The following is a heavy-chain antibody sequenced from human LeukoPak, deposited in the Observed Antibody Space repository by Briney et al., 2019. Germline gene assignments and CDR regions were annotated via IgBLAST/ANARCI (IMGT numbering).Heavy chain of an antibody. CDR1: GGSISSYY. J-gene: IGHJ5*02. Sequence: SETLSLTCTVSGGSISSYYWSWIRQPPGKGLEWIVYIYYSGSTNYNPSLKSRVTISVDTSKSQFSLKLSSVTAADTAVYYCARAPSNSGYNWFDPWGQGTLVTVSS. CDR2: IYYSGST. V-gene: IGHV4-59*01. D-gene: IGHD2-2*03. CDR3: ARAPSNSGYNWFDP.